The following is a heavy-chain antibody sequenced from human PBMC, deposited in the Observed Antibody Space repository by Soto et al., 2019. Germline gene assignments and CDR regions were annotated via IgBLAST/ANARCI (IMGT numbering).Heavy chain of an antibody. J-gene: IGHJ4*02. CDR3: ARANDDFWRALDY. D-gene: IGHD3-3*01. V-gene: IGHV4-39*07. CDR1: GGSISSSSYY. Sequence: SETLSLTCTVSGGSISSSSYYWGWIRQPPGKGLEWIGSIYHSGSTYYNPSLKSRVTISVDRSKNQFSLNLSSVTAADTAMYYCARANDDFWRALDYWGQGTVVTGSS. CDR2: IYHSGST.